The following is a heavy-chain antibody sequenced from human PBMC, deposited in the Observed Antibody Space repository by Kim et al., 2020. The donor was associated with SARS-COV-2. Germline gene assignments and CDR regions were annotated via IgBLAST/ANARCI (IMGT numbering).Heavy chain of an antibody. Sequence: GGSLRLSCAASGFSFSTYAIHWVRQTPGKGLEYVSAISTDGTMTKYADSVKGRFTVSRDNSKNTLYLQMDSLRPEDTAVYYCARVVYSSGWYFFDYWCQG. J-gene: IGHJ4*02. CDR2: ISTDGTMT. D-gene: IGHD6-19*01. V-gene: IGHV3-64*02. CDR1: GFSFSTYA. CDR3: ARVVYSSGWYFFDY.